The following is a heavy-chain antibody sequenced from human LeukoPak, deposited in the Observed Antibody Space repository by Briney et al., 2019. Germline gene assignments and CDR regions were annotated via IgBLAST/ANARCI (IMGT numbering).Heavy chain of an antibody. CDR3: TTVWHSSSRDPFDY. D-gene: IGHD6-13*01. V-gene: IGHV3-15*01. J-gene: IGHJ4*02. CDR2: IKGKTDGGTT. CDR1: GFTFSNAW. Sequence: GGSLRLSCAASGFTFSNAWMSWVRQAPGKGLEWVGRIKGKTDGGTTDYAAPVKGRFTISRDDSKNTLYLQMNSLKTEDTAVYYCTTVWHSSSRDPFDYWGQGTLVTVSS.